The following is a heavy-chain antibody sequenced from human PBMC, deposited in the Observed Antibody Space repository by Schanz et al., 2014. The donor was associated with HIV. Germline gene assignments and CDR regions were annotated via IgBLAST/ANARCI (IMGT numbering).Heavy chain of an antibody. V-gene: IGHV3-33*08. CDR2: MWYDESHK. Sequence: QVQLVESGGGVVQPGRSLRLSCAASGFIFSSYAMHWVRQAPGKGLEWVAAMWYDESHKGYADSVKGRFTISRDNSKNTLYLEMNSLRAEDTAVYYCARGSGPYYYYYGMDVWGQGTTVTVSS. J-gene: IGHJ6*02. D-gene: IGHD2-15*01. CDR1: GFIFSSYA. CDR3: ARGSGPYYYYYGMDV.